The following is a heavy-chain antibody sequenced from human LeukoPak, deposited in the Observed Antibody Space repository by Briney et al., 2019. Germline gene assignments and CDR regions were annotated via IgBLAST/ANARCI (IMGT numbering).Heavy chain of an antibody. Sequence: PSETLSLTCTVSGGSISSSSYYWGWIRQPPGKGLEWIGSIYYSGSTYYNPSLKSRVTISVDTSKNQFSLKLSSVTAADTAVYYCARVKGTRMATIIWASTYYFDYWGQGTLVTVSS. D-gene: IGHD5-24*01. CDR1: GGSISSSSYY. CDR2: IYYSGST. J-gene: IGHJ4*02. V-gene: IGHV4-39*01. CDR3: ARVKGTRMATIIWASTYYFDY.